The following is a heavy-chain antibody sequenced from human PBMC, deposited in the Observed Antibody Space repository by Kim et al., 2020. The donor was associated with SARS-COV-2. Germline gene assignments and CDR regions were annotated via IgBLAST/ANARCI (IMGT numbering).Heavy chain of an antibody. V-gene: IGHV4-59*08. CDR3: ATHIVVVTAIQGYYFDY. J-gene: IGHJ4*02. Sequence: PKSRVTISEDTSKNQFSLKLSSVTAADTAVYYCATHIVVVTAIQGYYFDYWGQGALVTVSS. D-gene: IGHD2-21*02.